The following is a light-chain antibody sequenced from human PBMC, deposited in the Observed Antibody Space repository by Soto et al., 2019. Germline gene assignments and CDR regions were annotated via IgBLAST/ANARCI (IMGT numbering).Light chain of an antibody. CDR3: SSYASSSAYV. Sequence: QSVLTQPASVSGSPGQSITISCTGTSSDVGAYNYVSWYQQHPGKAPKLIIYDVSNRPSGFSNRFSGSKSGNTASLTISGLQAEDEAEYYCSSYASSSAYVFGTGTKVTVL. V-gene: IGLV2-14*01. CDR1: SSDVGAYNY. J-gene: IGLJ1*01. CDR2: DVS.